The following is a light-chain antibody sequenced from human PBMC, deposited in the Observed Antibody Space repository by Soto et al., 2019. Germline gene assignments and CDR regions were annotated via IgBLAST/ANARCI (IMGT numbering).Light chain of an antibody. J-gene: IGKJ5*01. CDR2: DAS. Sequence: DIQMTHSPPTLSASVGDSVTITCRASQNIRNWLAWYQQKPGKAPNPLIYDASSLKSGVPARFSGSGSGTEFFLPISSIQPDDFAFYYGQQYNNWPTITFGQGTRLEIK. CDR3: QQYNNWPTIT. CDR1: QNIRNW. V-gene: IGKV1-5*01.